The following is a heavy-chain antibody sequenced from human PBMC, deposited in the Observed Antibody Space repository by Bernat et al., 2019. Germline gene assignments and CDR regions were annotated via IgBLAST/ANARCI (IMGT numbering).Heavy chain of an antibody. V-gene: IGHV3-11*05. J-gene: IGHJ4*02. CDR1: GFTFSDYY. Sequence: QVQLVESGGGLVKPGGSLRLSCAASGFTFSDYYISWIRQAPGQGLDWVSYISSSSSYTNYTDSVKGRFTISSENAKNSLYLQMNSLRAEDTAVYYCARYGATTIDYWGQGTLVTVSS. CDR3: ARYGATTIDY. CDR2: ISSSSSYT. D-gene: IGHD4/OR15-4a*01.